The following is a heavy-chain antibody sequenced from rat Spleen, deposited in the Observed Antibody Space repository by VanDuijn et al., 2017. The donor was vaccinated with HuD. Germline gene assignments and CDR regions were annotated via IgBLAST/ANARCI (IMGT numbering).Heavy chain of an antibody. J-gene: IGHJ4*01. CDR2: INTDGGSN. D-gene: IGHD1-4*01. V-gene: IGHV5-58*01. Sequence: EVQLVETGGGLVQPGRSLKLSCVASGFTFSSYWMYWIRQAPGKGLEWVSSINTDGGSNYYPDSVKGRFTISRDNAENTVYLQMNSLRSEDTATYYCAKDHGKLPGYNPYVMDAWGQGASVTVSS. CDR1: GFTFSSYW. CDR3: AKDHGKLPGYNPYVMDA.